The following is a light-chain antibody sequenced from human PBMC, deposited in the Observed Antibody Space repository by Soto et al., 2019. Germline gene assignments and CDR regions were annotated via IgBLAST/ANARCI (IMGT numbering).Light chain of an antibody. CDR2: KAS. J-gene: IGKJ2*01. V-gene: IGKV1-5*03. CDR1: QSISSW. CDR3: QQYNSYYT. Sequence: DIQMTQSPSTLSASVGDRVTITCRASQSISSWLAWYQQKPGKAPKLLIYKASSLESGVPSRFSGSGSGTEFTHTISSLQPDDFATYNCQQYNSYYTFGQGTNLEIK.